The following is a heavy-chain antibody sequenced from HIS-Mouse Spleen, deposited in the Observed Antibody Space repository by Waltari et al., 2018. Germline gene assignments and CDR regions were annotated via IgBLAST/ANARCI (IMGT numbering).Heavy chain of an antibody. CDR1: GGSISSSSYH. V-gene: IGHV4-39*07. CDR3: AREIPYSSSWYDWYFDL. D-gene: IGHD6-13*01. Sequence: QLQLQESGPGLVKPSETLSLTCTVSGGSISSSSYHWGWIRQPPGKGLDWFGSIYYSGMTYYNPALKSRVTISVDTSKNQFSRKLGSVTAADTAVYYCAREIPYSSSWYDWYFDLWGRGTLVTVSS. J-gene: IGHJ2*01. CDR2: IYYSGMT.